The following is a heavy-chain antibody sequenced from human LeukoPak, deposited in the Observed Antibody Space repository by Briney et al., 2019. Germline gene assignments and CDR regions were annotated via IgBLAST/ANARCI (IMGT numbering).Heavy chain of an antibody. Sequence: PSETLSLTCTVSGGSIRTGGYYWNWIRQFPGKGLEWIGHIYYSGSTYYNPSLKSRVTISVDTSKNRFSLNLSSVTAADTAVYFCARDRRGYNYGYSPHEYWGQGTLVTVSS. CDR1: GGSIRTGGYY. J-gene: IGHJ4*02. CDR3: ARDRRGYNYGYSPHEY. D-gene: IGHD5-18*01. CDR2: IYYSGST. V-gene: IGHV4-31*03.